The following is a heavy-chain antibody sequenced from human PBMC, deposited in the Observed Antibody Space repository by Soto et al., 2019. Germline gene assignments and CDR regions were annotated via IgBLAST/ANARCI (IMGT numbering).Heavy chain of an antibody. D-gene: IGHD4-17*01. CDR3: ARGRGGSYGGNSAHFDI. Sequence: QVQLVESGGGVVQPGTSLRLSCEASGFTFSGFGMHWVRQAPGKGRGWVAVIWYDGSKKYYADCVKGRFTISRDNSKTALYLQMNSLRAEDTSVYYCARGRGGSYGGNSAHFDIWGQGTLVTVSS. V-gene: IGHV3-33*01. CDR1: GFTFSGFG. J-gene: IGHJ3*02. CDR2: IWYDGSKK.